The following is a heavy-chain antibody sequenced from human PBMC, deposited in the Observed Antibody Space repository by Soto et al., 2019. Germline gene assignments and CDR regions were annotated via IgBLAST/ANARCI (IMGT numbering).Heavy chain of an antibody. CDR2: ISYDGSKK. Sequence: VGSLRLSCAASGFTFGSYGMHWVRQAPGKGLEWVAGISYDGSKKYYGESVKGRFTISSDNSKNTLYLQMNSLGVEDTAVYYCAKAIENYSTGYYKPFYYFGVDVWGQGTTVTVSS. CDR1: GFTFGSYG. V-gene: IGHV3-30*18. CDR3: AKAIENYSTGYYKPFYYFGVDV. D-gene: IGHD3-22*01. J-gene: IGHJ6*02.